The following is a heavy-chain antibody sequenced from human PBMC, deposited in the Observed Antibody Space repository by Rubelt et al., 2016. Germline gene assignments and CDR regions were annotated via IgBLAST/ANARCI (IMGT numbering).Heavy chain of an antibody. CDR1: GDSFSSSGYY. J-gene: IGHJ4*02. CDR3: GRSPPSSSSDPDY. Sequence: QLQLQESGPGLVKPSETLSLTCTVSGDSFSSSGYYWGWIRQPPGKGREWIAIIHYGGITASKPSLKSRAPISVDTSKNQFARNLWSGTAADTAVDYCGRSPPSSSSDPDYWGQGTLVTVSS. D-gene: IGHD6-6*01. CDR2: IHYGGIT. V-gene: IGHV4-39*07.